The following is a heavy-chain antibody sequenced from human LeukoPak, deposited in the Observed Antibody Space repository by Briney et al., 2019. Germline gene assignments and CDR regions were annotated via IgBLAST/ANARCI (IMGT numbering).Heavy chain of an antibody. CDR2: IITIFGTA. CDR3: ASGPGTPKGIDC. D-gene: IGHD1-26*01. V-gene: IGHV1-69*13. CDR1: GGTFSSYA. J-gene: IGHJ4*02. Sequence: SVKVSCKASGGTFSSYAISWVRQAPGQGLEWMGGIITIFGTANYAQKFQGRVTITADESTSTAYMELSSLRSEDTAVYYCASGPGTPKGIDCWGQGTLVTVSS.